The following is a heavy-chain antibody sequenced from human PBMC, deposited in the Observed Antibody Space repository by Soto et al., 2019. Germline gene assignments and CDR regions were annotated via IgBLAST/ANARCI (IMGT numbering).Heavy chain of an antibody. CDR1: GYSFTSYW. Sequence: PGESLKISCKGSGYSFTSYWIGWVRQMPGKGLEWMGIIYPGDSDTRYSPSFQGQVTISADKSISTAYLQWSSLKASDTAMYYCAGGGVRGVITRTRDYFGMDVWGQGTTVTVSS. CDR2: IYPGDSDT. J-gene: IGHJ6*02. D-gene: IGHD3-10*01. V-gene: IGHV5-51*01. CDR3: AGGGVRGVITRTRDYFGMDV.